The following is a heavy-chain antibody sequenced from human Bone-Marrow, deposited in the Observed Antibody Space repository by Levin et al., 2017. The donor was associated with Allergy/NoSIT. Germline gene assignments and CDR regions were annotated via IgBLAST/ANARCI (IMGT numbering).Heavy chain of an antibody. J-gene: IGHJ3*02. V-gene: IGHV3-66*01. Sequence: TGGSLRLSCAASGFTVSGHYISWVRQAPAKGLEWVSLLYSDDNTYYTDSVKGRFTISRDSSKNILYLQMNSLRAEDTAVYYCAIAGIRSPSNDAFDIWGPGTVVSVSS. CDR3: AIAGIRSPSNDAFDI. D-gene: IGHD2-21*01. CDR1: GFTVSGHY. CDR2: LYSDDNT.